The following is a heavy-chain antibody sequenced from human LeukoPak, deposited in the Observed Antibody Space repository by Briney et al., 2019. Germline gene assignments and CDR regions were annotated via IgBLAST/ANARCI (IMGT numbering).Heavy chain of an antibody. V-gene: IGHV1-2*02. J-gene: IGHJ4*02. D-gene: IGHD6-13*01. Sequence: GASVKVSCKASVYTFTAFFMHWVRQAPGQGLELMGWINPSSGGTNYAQKFQGRVTMTRDTSISTAYMELSSLRSDDTATYYCARVVYGSRLFDSWGQGTLVTVSS. CDR3: ARVVYGSRLFDS. CDR1: VYTFTAFF. CDR2: INPSSGGT.